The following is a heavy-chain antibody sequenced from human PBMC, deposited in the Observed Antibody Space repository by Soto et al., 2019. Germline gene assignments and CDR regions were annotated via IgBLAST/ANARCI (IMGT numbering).Heavy chain of an antibody. D-gene: IGHD3-10*01. CDR1: GYTFTSYG. CDR2: ISAYNGNT. CDR3: AREQYYYGSGKGFDI. Sequence: QVQLVQSGAEVKKPGASVKVSCKASGYTFTSYGISWVRQAPGQGLEWMGWISAYNGNTNYAQKLQGRVTMTTDTSTSTAYMELRSPRSDDTAVYYCAREQYYYGSGKGFDIWGQGTMVTVSS. J-gene: IGHJ3*02. V-gene: IGHV1-18*01.